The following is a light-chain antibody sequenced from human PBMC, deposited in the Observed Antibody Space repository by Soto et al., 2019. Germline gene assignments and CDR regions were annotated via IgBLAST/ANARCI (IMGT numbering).Light chain of an antibody. CDR3: TPYNVFPIA. J-gene: IGKJ5*01. CDR1: QSISTW. Sequence: DIQMTQSPSTLSASIGDRVTITCRASQSISTWLAWYQQKSGKAPKLLIYKASTLESGVPSRFSGSGSGTDFTLTISSLQPDDLATYYCTPYNVFPIAFGQGTRLDIK. CDR2: KAS. V-gene: IGKV1-5*03.